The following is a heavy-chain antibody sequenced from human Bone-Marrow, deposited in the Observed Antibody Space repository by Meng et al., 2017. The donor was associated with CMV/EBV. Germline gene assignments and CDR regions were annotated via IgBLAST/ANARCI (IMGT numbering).Heavy chain of an antibody. D-gene: IGHD3-22*01. CDR1: GFTFSSYA. CDR2: ISGSGGST. V-gene: IGHV3-23*01. CDR3: ATKWLHYFDY. Sequence: LSCDASGFTFSSYAMSWVRQAPGKGLEWVSAISGSGGSTYYADSVKGRFTISRDNSKNTLYLQMNSLRAEDTAVYYCATKWLHYFDYWGQGTLVTVSS. J-gene: IGHJ4*02.